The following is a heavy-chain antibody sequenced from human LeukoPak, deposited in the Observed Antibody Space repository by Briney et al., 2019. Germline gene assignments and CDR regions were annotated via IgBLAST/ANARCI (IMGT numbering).Heavy chain of an antibody. D-gene: IGHD6-19*01. CDR1: GFTFSGYW. CDR2: IKQDGSEK. V-gene: IGHV3-7*01. Sequence: GGSLRLSCAASGFTFSGYWMSWVRQAPGKGLEWVANIKQDGSEKYYVDSVKGRFTISRDNAKNSLYLQMNSLRAEDTAVYYCAREGASSGWDSWFDPWGQGTLVTVSS. CDR3: AREGASSGWDSWFDP. J-gene: IGHJ5*02.